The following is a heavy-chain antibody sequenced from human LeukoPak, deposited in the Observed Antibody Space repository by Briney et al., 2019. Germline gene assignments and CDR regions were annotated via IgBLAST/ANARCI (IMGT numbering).Heavy chain of an antibody. Sequence: PGGSLRLSCAASGFTVNNNYMSWVRQAPGKGLEWVSVLCSGGSTYYTDSVKGRFTVSRDNSKNTLYLQMNSLRAEDTAVYYCARLGTTVTHFDYWGQGTLVTVSS. D-gene: IGHD4-17*01. CDR1: GFTVNNNY. J-gene: IGHJ4*02. CDR2: LCSGGST. CDR3: ARLGTTVTHFDY. V-gene: IGHV3-66*01.